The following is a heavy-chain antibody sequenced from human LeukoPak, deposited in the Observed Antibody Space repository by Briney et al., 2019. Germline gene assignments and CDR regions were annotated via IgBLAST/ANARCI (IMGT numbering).Heavy chain of an antibody. Sequence: GGSLRLSCAASGFTFSSYAMHWVRQAPGKGLEWVAVISYDGSNKYYADSVKGRFTISRDNSKNTLYLQMNSLRAEDTAVYYCAREIRVVPAAPSSFDYWGQGTLVTVSS. D-gene: IGHD2-2*01. CDR3: AREIRVVPAAPSSFDY. V-gene: IGHV3-30-3*01. J-gene: IGHJ4*02. CDR2: ISYDGSNK. CDR1: GFTFSSYA.